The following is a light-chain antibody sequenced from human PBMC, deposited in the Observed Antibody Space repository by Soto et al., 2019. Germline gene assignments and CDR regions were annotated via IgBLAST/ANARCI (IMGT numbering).Light chain of an antibody. CDR3: YQPNTSPFT. CDR1: QGISSY. V-gene: IGKV1-9*01. Sequence: IQLTQSPSSLSASVGDRVTITCRASQGISSYLAWYQQKPGKAPQLLIYVASTLEGGVPFRFSGSGSGTEFALTIRSLQHADFATYYCYQPNTSPFTFGHGTRRAIK. CDR2: VAS. J-gene: IGKJ5*01.